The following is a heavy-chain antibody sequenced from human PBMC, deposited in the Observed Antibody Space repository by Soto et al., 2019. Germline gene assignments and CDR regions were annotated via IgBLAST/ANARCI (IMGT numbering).Heavy chain of an antibody. CDR2: ISYDGSNK. D-gene: IGHD3-16*02. J-gene: IGHJ3*02. CDR1: GFTFSSYG. V-gene: IGHV3-30*18. CDR3: AKGSSYDYVWGSYRDDAFDI. Sequence: PGGSLRLSCAASGFTFSSYGMHWVRQAPGKGLEWVAVISYDGSNKYYADSVKGRFTISRDNSKNTLYLQMNSLRAEDTAVYYCAKGSSYDYVWGSYRDDAFDIWGQGTMVTVSS.